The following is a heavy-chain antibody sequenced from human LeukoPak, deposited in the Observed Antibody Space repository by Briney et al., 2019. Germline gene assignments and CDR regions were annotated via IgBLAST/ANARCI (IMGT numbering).Heavy chain of an antibody. CDR1: GFAFSNHD. Sequence: GGSLRRSCAGSGFAFSNHDMNWVRQAPGKGLEWLSYISNSGRTIDSADSVKGRFTISRDNAKNSLYLQMNSLRAEDTAVYYCARDNYYKSGTFDCWGQGTLVTVA. V-gene: IGHV3-48*03. D-gene: IGHD3-10*01. CDR3: ARDNYYKSGTFDC. CDR2: ISNSGRTI. J-gene: IGHJ4*02.